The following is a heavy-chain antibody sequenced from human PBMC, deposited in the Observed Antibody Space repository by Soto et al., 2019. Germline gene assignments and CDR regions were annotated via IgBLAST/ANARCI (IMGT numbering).Heavy chain of an antibody. CDR1: GFTFTSYA. J-gene: IGHJ4*02. CDR2: ISGSGGAT. D-gene: IGHD3-10*01. Sequence: EVQLLESGGGLVQPGGSLRLSCAASGFTFTSYAMSWVRQAPGKGLEWVSAISGSGGATYYADSVKGRFTVSRDNSKNTLYLQMNSLTAEHTALYYCAARYYGSGSLDYWGQGSLVTVSS. V-gene: IGHV3-23*01. CDR3: AARYYGSGSLDY.